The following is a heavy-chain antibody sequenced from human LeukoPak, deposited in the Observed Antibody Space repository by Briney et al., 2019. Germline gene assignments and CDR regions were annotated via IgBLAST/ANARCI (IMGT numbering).Heavy chain of an antibody. CDR1: GFTFDDYA. V-gene: IGHV3-9*01. CDR3: AKAGQWLAPYSDY. CDR2: ISWNSGSI. J-gene: IGHJ4*02. Sequence: PGGSLRLSCAASGFTFDDYAMHWVRQAPGKGLEWVSGISWNSGSIGYADSVKGRFTISRDNAKNSLYLQMNSLRAEDTALYYCAKAGQWLAPYSDYWGQGTLVTVSS. D-gene: IGHD6-19*01.